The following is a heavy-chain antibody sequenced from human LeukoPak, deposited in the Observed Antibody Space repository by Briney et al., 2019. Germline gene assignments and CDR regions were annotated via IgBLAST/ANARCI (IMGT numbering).Heavy chain of an antibody. CDR1: GGSISSYY. CDR2: IYYSGST. Sequence: SETLSLTCTVSGGSISSYYWSWIQQPPGKGLEWIGYIYYSGSTNYNPSLKSRVTISVDTSKNQFSLKLSSVTAADTAVYYCARDLVGNAFDIWGQGTMVTVSS. J-gene: IGHJ3*02. CDR3: ARDLVGNAFDI. V-gene: IGHV4-59*01. D-gene: IGHD7-27*01.